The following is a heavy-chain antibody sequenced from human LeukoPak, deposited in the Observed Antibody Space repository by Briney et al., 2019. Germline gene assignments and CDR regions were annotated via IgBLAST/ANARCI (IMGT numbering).Heavy chain of an antibody. CDR2: ISYDGSNK. D-gene: IGHD5-18*01. J-gene: IGHJ5*02. CDR1: GFTFSSYA. CDR3: ARDDPTAMGTFNWFDP. Sequence: GGSLRLSCAASGFTFSSYAMHWVRQAPGKGLEWVAVISYDGSNKYYADSVKGRFTISRDNSKNTLYLQMNSLRAEDTAVYYCARDDPTAMGTFNWFDPWGQGTLVTVSS. V-gene: IGHV3-30-3*01.